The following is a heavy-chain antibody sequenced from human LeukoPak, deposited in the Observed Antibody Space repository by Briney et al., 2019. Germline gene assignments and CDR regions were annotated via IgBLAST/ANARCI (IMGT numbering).Heavy chain of an antibody. CDR2: INHRGST. D-gene: IGHD3-3*01. J-gene: IGHJ6*03. CDR3: ARGLIHYDFWSGYLGYYYYMDV. CDR1: GGSFTAYH. Sequence: SETLSLTCAVYGGSFTAYHWSWIRQPPGKGLEWIGEINHRGSTNYNPSLKSRVTVSVDTSKNQFSLKLSSVTAADTAVYYCARGLIHYDFWSGYLGYYYYMDVWGKGTTVTVSS. V-gene: IGHV4-34*01.